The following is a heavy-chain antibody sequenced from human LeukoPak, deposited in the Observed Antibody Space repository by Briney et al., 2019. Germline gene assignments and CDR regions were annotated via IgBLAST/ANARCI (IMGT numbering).Heavy chain of an antibody. V-gene: IGHV4-59*01. J-gene: IGHJ1*01. D-gene: IGHD6-6*01. Sequence: KPSETLSLTCTVSGASISTYYWNWIRQPPGKGLEWIGYIYHSGSTNYNPSLQSRVTISVDTSKNQFSLNLNSVTAADTAVYYCARGGAACLHFQNWGQGTLVTVSS. CDR3: ARGGAACLHFQN. CDR1: GASISTYY. CDR2: IYHSGST.